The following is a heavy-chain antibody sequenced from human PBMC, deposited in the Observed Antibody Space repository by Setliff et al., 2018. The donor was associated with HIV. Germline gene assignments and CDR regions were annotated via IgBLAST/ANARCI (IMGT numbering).Heavy chain of an antibody. CDR3: TTSLPWFDP. Sequence: ASVKVSCKASGYTFTSYGISWVRQAPGQGLEWMGWISAYNGNTNFAQKFQGRVTMTTDTLTSTAYMELRSLRSDDTAVYYCTTSLPWFDPWGQGTLVTVSS. CDR2: ISAYNGNT. V-gene: IGHV1-18*01. CDR1: GYTFTSYG. J-gene: IGHJ5*02.